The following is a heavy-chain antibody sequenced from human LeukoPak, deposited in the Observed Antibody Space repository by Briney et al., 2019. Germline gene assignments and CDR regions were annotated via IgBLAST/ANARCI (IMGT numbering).Heavy chain of an antibody. J-gene: IGHJ5*02. Sequence: SETLSLTCNVSGPSLSLNYWSWIRQSPGKGLEWIGNIYYSGSTNYNPSLRSRVTISVDTSKNQFSLKLSSVTAADTAVYYCAREPGTGNWFDPWGQGTLVTVSS. CDR1: GPSLSLNY. CDR3: AREPGTGNWFDP. V-gene: IGHV4-59*01. CDR2: IYYSGST. D-gene: IGHD2-2*01.